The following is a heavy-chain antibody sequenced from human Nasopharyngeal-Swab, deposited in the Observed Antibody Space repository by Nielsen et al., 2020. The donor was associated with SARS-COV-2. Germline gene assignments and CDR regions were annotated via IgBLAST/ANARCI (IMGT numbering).Heavy chain of an antibody. Sequence: ASVKVSCKASGYTFTSYGISWARQAPGQGLEWMGWISAYNGNTNYAQKLQGRVTMTTDTSTSTAYMELRSLRSDDTAVYYCARDRVVAATQGSYYYYGMDVWGQGTTVTVSS. CDR1: GYTFTSYG. V-gene: IGHV1-18*01. CDR3: ARDRVVAATQGSYYYYGMDV. CDR2: ISAYNGNT. J-gene: IGHJ6*02. D-gene: IGHD2-15*01.